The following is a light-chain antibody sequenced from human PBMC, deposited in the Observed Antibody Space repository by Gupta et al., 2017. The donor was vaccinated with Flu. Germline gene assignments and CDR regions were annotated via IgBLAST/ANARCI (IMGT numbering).Light chain of an antibody. CDR2: DAS. Sequence: DIQMTQSPSSLSPSVGDRVTITCQASQEISNYLNWYQQKPGKAPKLLIYDASKVETGVPSRFSGSGSGTDFTFTISSLQPEDVAHYYCQQDYNLSLTFGRGTKVEIK. J-gene: IGKJ4*01. CDR3: QQDYNLSLT. CDR1: QEISNY. V-gene: IGKV1-33*01.